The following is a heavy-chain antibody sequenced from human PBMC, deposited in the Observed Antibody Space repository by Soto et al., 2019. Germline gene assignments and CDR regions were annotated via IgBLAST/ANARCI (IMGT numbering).Heavy chain of an antibody. CDR1: GFTLSSYA. D-gene: IGHD4-17*01. V-gene: IGHV3-23*01. J-gene: IGHJ5*02. CDR3: AKDPSPYGDYSNWFDP. Sequence: EVQLLESGGGLVQPGGSLRLSCAASGFTLSSYAMSWVRQAPGKGLEWVSAISGSGGSTYYADSVKGRFTISRDNSKNTLYLQMNSLRAEDTAVYYCAKDPSPYGDYSNWFDPWGQGTLVTVSS. CDR2: ISGSGGST.